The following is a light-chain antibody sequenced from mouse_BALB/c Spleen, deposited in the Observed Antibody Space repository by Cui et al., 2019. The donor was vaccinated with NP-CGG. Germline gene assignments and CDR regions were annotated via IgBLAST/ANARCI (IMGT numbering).Light chain of an antibody. Sequence: QAVVTQESALTTSPGETVTLTCRSSTGAVPTSNYANLVQEKPDHLFTGLIGGTNNRAPGVPARFSGSLIGDKAALTITGAQTEDEAIYFCALWYSNHWVFGGGTKLTVL. V-gene: IGLV1*01. CDR2: GTN. CDR1: TGAVPTSNY. J-gene: IGLJ1*01. CDR3: ALWYSNHWV.